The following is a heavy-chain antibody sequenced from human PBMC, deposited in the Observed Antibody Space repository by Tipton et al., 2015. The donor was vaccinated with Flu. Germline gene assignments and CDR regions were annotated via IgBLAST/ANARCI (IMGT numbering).Heavy chain of an antibody. CDR1: RFTFSAYG. J-gene: IGHJ6*02. CDR3: AKDLGSSGHYSGGLYQHYFFGMDV. CDR2: ISYDGSSA. V-gene: IGHV3-30*18. D-gene: IGHD3-3*01. Sequence: SLRLSCEASRFTFSAYGMHWVRQAPGKGLEWVAVISYDGSSAVYPDSVKGRFTVSRDNSRSTLHLQMNSLRIEDTAVYFCAKDLGSSGHYSGGLYQHYFFGMDVWGRGTTVTVS.